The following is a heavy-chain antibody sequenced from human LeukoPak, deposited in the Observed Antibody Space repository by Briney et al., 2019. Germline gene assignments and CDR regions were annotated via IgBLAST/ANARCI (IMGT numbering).Heavy chain of an antibody. D-gene: IGHD5-24*01. V-gene: IGHV4-59*08. CDR3: ARHVRSGYNLLDY. CDR2: IYFSVSS. Sequence: PSETLSLTCTISGGSINNYYWSWIRQSPGKGLEWIGYIYFSVSSNYNPSLKSRVTMSVDTSKNQFSLNLNSVTAADTAVYYCARHVRSGYNLLDYWGQGTLVTVSS. J-gene: IGHJ4*02. CDR1: GGSINNYY.